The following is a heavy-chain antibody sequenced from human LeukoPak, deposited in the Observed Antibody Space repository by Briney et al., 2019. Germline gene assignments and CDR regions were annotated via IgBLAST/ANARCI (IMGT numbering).Heavy chain of an antibody. D-gene: IGHD2-15*01. CDR3: AKAPSIYTTSWWNY. Sequence: GGSLRLSCAASGFTVSSNYMSWVRQAPGKGLEWVSVIYSGGSTYYADSVKGRFTISRDNSKNTLYLQLNSLRAEDTAVYYCAKAPSIYTTSWWNYWGQGILVTVSS. V-gene: IGHV3-53*01. J-gene: IGHJ4*02. CDR2: IYSGGST. CDR1: GFTVSSNY.